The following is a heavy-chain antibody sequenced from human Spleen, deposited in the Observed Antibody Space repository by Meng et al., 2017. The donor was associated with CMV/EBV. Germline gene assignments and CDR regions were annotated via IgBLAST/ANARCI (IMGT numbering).Heavy chain of an antibody. CDR2: TPYDGSNE. D-gene: IGHD6-6*01. J-gene: IGHJ4*02. CDR1: GFTLSRDA. Sequence: GESLKISCAASGFTLSRDAMQWVRQAPGKGLEWVAVTPYDGSNEDYADSVKGRFTISRDNSKNTLYLQMNSLRAEDTAGYYCARDSNLGYSSSCFDYWGQGTLVTVSS. V-gene: IGHV3-30*04. CDR3: ARDSNLGYSSSCFDY.